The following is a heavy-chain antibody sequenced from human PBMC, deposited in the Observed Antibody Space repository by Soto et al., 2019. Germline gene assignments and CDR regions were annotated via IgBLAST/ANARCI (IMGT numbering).Heavy chain of an antibody. J-gene: IGHJ4*02. CDR3: AKDGAPRYCTRSSCHPAGAY. V-gene: IGHV3-30*18. D-gene: IGHD2-15*01. CDR2: ISYDGSNE. Sequence: GGSLRLSCAGSGFTFSNYGLHWVRQAPGKGPEWVAAISYDGSNEYYADSVRGRFTISRDKSKNMLYLQMDSLRPEDTAVYYCAKDGAPRYCTRSSCHPAGAYWGQGTLVTVSS. CDR1: GFTFSNYG.